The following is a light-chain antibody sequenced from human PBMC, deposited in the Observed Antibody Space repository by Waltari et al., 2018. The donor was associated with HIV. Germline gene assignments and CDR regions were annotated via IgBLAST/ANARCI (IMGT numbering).Light chain of an antibody. CDR1: QSVLYSSNNKSY. V-gene: IGKV4-1*01. Sequence: DIVMTQSPDSLSVSLGERATTNCKSSQSVLYSSNNKSYLAWYQQKSGQPPKLLISWASTRESGVPDRFSGSGSGTDFTLTISSLQAEDVAVYYCQQHYDSPITFGQGTRLEIK. CDR3: QQHYDSPIT. J-gene: IGKJ5*01. CDR2: WAS.